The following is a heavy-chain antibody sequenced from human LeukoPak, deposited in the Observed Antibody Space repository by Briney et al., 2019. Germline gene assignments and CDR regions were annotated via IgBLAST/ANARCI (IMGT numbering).Heavy chain of an antibody. CDR1: GFTFSSYA. Sequence: GGSLRLSCAASGFTFSSYAMTWVRQAPGKGLEWVSVISGSGTNRDYADSVKGLFTISRDNSKNTLYLQMNSLRAEDMAVYYCAKTLTPVVAAAYFDYWGQGTLVTVSS. D-gene: IGHD2-15*01. V-gene: IGHV3-23*01. CDR2: ISGSGTNR. J-gene: IGHJ4*02. CDR3: AKTLTPVVAAAYFDY.